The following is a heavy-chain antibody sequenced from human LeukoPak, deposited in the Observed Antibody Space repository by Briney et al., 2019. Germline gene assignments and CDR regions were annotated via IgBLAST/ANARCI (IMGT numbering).Heavy chain of an antibody. CDR1: GYSFASYW. CDR3: ARALSRIHPYYFDY. V-gene: IGHV5-51*01. J-gene: IGHJ4*02. Sequence: GESLKISCKGSGYSFASYWIGWVRQMPGKGLEWMGIIYPGDSDTRYSPSFQGQVTISADRSISTAYLQWSSLKASDTAMYYCARALSRIHPYYFDYWGQGTLVTVSS. CDR2: IYPGDSDT.